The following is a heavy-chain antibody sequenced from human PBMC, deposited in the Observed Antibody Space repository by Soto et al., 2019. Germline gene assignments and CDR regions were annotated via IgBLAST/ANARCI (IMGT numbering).Heavy chain of an antibody. V-gene: IGHV3-9*01. Sequence: EVQLVESGGGLVQPGRSLRLSCAASGFTFDDYAMHWVRQAPGKGLEWVSGISWNSGSIGYADSVKGRFTISRDNAKNYLYLTMNSRRAEDTALYYCAKDRGLVLSVYFDYWGQGTLVTVSS. D-gene: IGHD6-19*01. CDR1: GFTFDDYA. CDR3: AKDRGLVLSVYFDY. J-gene: IGHJ4*02. CDR2: ISWNSGSI.